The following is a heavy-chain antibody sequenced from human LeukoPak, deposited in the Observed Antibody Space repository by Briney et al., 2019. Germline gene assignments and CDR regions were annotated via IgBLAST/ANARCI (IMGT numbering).Heavy chain of an antibody. D-gene: IGHD3-3*01. J-gene: IGHJ4*02. CDR1: GGSISSSNW. Sequence: PSETLSLTCAVSGGSISSSNWWSWVRQPPGKGLEWIGEIYHSGSTNYNPSLKSRVTISVDKSKNQFSLKLSSVTAADTAVYYCARLPPLSRAVHYDFWSGYYTHPDYWGQGTLVTVSS. CDR2: IYHSGST. CDR3: ARLPPLSRAVHYDFWSGYYTHPDY. V-gene: IGHV4-4*02.